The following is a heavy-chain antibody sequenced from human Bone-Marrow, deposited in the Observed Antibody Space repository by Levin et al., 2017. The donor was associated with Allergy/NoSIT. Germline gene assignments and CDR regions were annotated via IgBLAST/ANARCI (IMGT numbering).Heavy chain of an antibody. CDR1: GGTFSSYA. CDR2: IIPIFGTA. Sequence: GGSLRLSCKASGGTFSSYAISWVRQAPGQGLEWMGGIIPIFGTANYAQKFQGRVTITADESTSTAYMELSSLRSEDTAVYYCARDMVLWFDPWGQGTLVTVSS. CDR3: ARDMVLWFDP. J-gene: IGHJ5*02. V-gene: IGHV1-69*01. D-gene: IGHD3-10*01.